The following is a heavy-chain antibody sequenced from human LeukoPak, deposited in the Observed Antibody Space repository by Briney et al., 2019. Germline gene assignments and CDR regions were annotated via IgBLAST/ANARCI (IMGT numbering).Heavy chain of an antibody. CDR2: IYDSGTT. CDR1: GGSISSYY. D-gene: IGHD3-10*01. CDR3: ARDLVYGSGSYYYYYGMDV. V-gene: IGHV4-59*12. Sequence: SETLSLTCTVSGGSISSYYWSWIRQPPGKGLEWIGHIYDSGTTNYNPSLKSRVTISVDTSKNQFSLKLSSVTAADTAVYYCARDLVYGSGSYYYYYGMDVWGQGTTVTVSS. J-gene: IGHJ6*02.